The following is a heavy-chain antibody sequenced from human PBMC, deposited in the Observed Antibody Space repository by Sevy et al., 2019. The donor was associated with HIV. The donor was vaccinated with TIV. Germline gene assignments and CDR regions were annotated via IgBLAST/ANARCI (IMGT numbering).Heavy chain of an antibody. J-gene: IGHJ4*02. D-gene: IGHD2-8*02. CDR3: ARGNHWSVED. V-gene: IGHV3-7*01. CDR2: IKPDGSEK. CDR1: GFSFSNYW. Sequence: GGSLRLSCVASGFSFSNYWINWVRQAPGKGLEWVANIKPDGSEKKYVDSVKGRFTISRDNAKNSLYLQLNSLRAEDTAIDYGARGNHWSVEDWGQGTLVTVSS.